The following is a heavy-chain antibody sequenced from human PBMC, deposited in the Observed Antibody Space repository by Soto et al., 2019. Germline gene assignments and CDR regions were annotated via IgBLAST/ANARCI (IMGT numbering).Heavy chain of an antibody. CDR3: ASFVRHQLPTIDY. J-gene: IGHJ4*02. CDR2: MKPSIGNT. CDR1: D. V-gene: IGHV1-8*01. Sequence: DGGWGRQDNGQGLEWMGWMKPSIGNTGDAQKFQGRVTMTRDTSISTAYMELSSLTSADTAVYYCASFVRHQLPTIDYRGQGAPVPVFS. D-gene: IGHD1-26*01.